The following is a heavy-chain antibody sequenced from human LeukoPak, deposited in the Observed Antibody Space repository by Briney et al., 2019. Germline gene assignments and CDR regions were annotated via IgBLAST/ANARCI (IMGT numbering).Heavy chain of an antibody. Sequence: GGSLRLSCAASGFTVSSSYMTWVRQAPGKGLEWVSILYRDGSTYYADSVKGRFTISRDNPKNTLYLQMNSLRAEDTAVYYCASSLLRSSSSSNYYYGMDVWGQGTTVTVSS. CDR1: GFTVSSSY. J-gene: IGHJ6*02. CDR3: ASSLLRSSSSSNYYYGMDV. V-gene: IGHV3-53*01. D-gene: IGHD6-6*01. CDR2: LYRDGST.